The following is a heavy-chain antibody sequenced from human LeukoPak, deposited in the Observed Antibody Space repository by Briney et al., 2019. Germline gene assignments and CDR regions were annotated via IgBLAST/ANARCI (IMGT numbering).Heavy chain of an antibody. CDR1: GFTVSSNY. CDR2: IYSGGST. V-gene: IGHV3-53*01. Sequence: GGSLRLSCAASGFTVSSNYMSWVRQAPGKGLEWVSVIYSGGSTYYADSVKGRFTISRDNSKNTLYLQMNSLRAEDTAVYYCARDRGVPEFYYYYGMDVWGQGTTVTVSS. D-gene: IGHD3-10*01. CDR3: ARDRGVPEFYYYYGMDV. J-gene: IGHJ6*02.